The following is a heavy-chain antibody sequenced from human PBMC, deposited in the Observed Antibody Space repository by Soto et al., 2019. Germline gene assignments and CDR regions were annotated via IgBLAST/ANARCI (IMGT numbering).Heavy chain of an antibody. CDR2: INHSGST. CDR1: GGSFIGYY. J-gene: IGHJ6*02. CDR3: ARVGGRFLEWLLWGYYYYGMDV. D-gene: IGHD3-3*01. V-gene: IGHV4-34*01. Sequence: SETLSLTCAVYGGSFIGYYWSWIRQPPGKGLEWIGEINHSGSTNYNPSLKSRVTISVDTSKNQFSLKLSSVTAADTAVYYCARVGGRFLEWLLWGYYYYGMDVWGQGTTVTVSS.